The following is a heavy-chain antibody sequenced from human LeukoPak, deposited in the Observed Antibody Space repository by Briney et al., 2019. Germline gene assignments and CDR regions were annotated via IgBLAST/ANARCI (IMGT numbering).Heavy chain of an antibody. CDR1: GFTFSGSA. Sequence: PGGSLRLSCAASGFTFSGSAMHWVRQASGKGLEWVGRIKSKGDSYATEYAASVKGRFTISRDDSKNTAYLQMNSLKTEDTAVYYCTRLLDYWGQGTLVTVSS. J-gene: IGHJ4*02. V-gene: IGHV3-73*01. CDR3: TRLLDY. CDR2: IKSKGDSYAT.